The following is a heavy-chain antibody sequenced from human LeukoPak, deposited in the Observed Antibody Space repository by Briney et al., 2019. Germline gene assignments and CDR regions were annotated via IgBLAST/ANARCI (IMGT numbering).Heavy chain of an antibody. CDR1: GFTFDDYA. Sequence: GGSLRLSCAASGFTFDDYAMHWVRQAPGKGLEWVAVISYDGSNKYYADSVKGRFTISRDNSKNTLYLQMNSLRAEDTAVYYCARDQDWMATITYYFDYWGQGTLVTVSS. CDR2: ISYDGSNK. CDR3: ARDQDWMATITYYFDY. D-gene: IGHD5-24*01. V-gene: IGHV3-30-3*01. J-gene: IGHJ4*02.